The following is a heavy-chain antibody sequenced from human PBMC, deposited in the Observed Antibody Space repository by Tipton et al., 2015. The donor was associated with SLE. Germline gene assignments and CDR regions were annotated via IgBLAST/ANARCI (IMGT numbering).Heavy chain of an antibody. CDR3: ARGRVAAVYYYYYYYMDV. V-gene: IGHV4-59*12. CDR2: IYYSGST. D-gene: IGHD6-13*01. Sequence: TLSLTCAVSGGSISSYYWSWIRQPPGKGLEWIGYIYYSGSTNYNPSLKSRVTISVDTSKNQFSLKLSSVTAADTAVYYCARGRVAAVYYYYYYYMDVWGKGTTVTVPS. CDR1: GGSISSYY. J-gene: IGHJ6*03.